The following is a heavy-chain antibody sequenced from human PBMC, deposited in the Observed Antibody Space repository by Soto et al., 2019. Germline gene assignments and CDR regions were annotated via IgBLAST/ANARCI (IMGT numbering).Heavy chain of an antibody. CDR3: AKGIAARPGVYYYYYYGMDV. D-gene: IGHD6-6*01. Sequence: LRLSCAASGFTFSSYAMSWVRQAPGKGLEWVSAISGSGGSTYYADSVKGRFTISRDNSKNTLYLQMNSLRAEDTAVYYCAKGIAARPGVYYYYYYGMDVWGQGTTVTVSS. J-gene: IGHJ6*02. V-gene: IGHV3-23*01. CDR2: ISGSGGST. CDR1: GFTFSSYA.